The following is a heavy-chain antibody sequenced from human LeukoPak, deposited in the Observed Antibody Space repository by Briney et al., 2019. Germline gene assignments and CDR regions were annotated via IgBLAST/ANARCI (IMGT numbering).Heavy chain of an antibody. V-gene: IGHV3-53*01. CDR3: AKVDYNSGSFFDY. J-gene: IGHJ4*02. CDR1: GFTVSSNY. Sequence: GGSLRLSCAASGFTVSSNYMSWVRQAPGKGLEWVSVIYSGSSTYYADSVMGRFTISRDNSKNTVYLQINSLRAEDTAVYYCAKVDYNSGSFFDYWGQGTLVTVSS. D-gene: IGHD3-10*01. CDR2: IYSGSST.